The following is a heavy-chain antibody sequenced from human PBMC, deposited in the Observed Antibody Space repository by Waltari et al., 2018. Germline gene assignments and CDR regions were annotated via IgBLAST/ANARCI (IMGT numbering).Heavy chain of an antibody. CDR2: MKQGGSEK. Sequence: EVQLVESGGGLVQPGGSLRLSCAASGFTFSSYWMSWVRQAPGKRMEWVANMKQGGSEKYYVDSVKGRFTISRDNAKNSLYLQMNSLRAEDTAVYYWARESTGYDTLWGQGTLVTVSS. D-gene: IGHD3-22*01. CDR3: ARESTGYDTL. J-gene: IGHJ4*02. V-gene: IGHV3-7*03. CDR1: GFTFSSYW.